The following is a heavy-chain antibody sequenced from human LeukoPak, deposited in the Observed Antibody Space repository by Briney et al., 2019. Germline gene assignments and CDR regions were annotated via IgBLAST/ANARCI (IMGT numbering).Heavy chain of an antibody. CDR1: GGSISSTNW. J-gene: IGHJ5*02. CDR3: ARARKENYYDSSGRWFDR. CDR2: INHSGST. V-gene: IGHV4-4*02. D-gene: IGHD3-22*01. Sequence: SETLSLTCAVYGGSISSTNWWSCVRQPPGKGLEWIGEINHSGSTNYNPSLKSRVTLSVDKSNNQFSLKLSSVTAADTAIYYCARARKENYYDSSGRWFDRWGQGTLVTVSS.